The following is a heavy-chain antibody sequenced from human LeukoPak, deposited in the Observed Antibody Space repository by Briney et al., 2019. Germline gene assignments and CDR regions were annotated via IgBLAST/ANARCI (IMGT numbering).Heavy chain of an antibody. D-gene: IGHD3-9*01. CDR2: IYTSGST. V-gene: IGHV4-61*02. J-gene: IGHJ3*02. Sequence: PSETLSLTCTVSGGSISSGSYYWSWIRQPAGKGLEWIGRIYTSGSTNYNPSLKSRVTISVDTSKNQFSLKLSSVTAADTAVYYCARDVPPMALRYLGDAFDIWGQGTIVTVSS. CDR3: ARDVPPMALRYLGDAFDI. CDR1: GGSISSGSYY.